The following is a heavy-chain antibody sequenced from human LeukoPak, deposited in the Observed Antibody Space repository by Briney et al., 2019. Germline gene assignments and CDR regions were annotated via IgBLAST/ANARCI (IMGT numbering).Heavy chain of an antibody. CDR1: GFTFSSYA. CDR3: TTAMGYYYDYNWFDP. Sequence: PGGSLRLSCSASGFTFSSYAIHWVRQAPGKGLEYVSAISSNGGSTYYADSVKGRFTISRDNSKNTLYLQMSCLRAEDTAVYYCTTAMGYYYDYNWFDPWGQGTLVTVSS. J-gene: IGHJ5*02. CDR2: ISSNGGST. V-gene: IGHV3-64D*09. D-gene: IGHD3-22*01.